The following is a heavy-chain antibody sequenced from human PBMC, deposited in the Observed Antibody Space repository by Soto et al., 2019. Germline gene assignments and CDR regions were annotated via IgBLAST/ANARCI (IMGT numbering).Heavy chain of an antibody. CDR3: ARDPTMIVVVIKSPSYFDY. D-gene: IGHD3-22*01. CDR1: GGSFSGYY. CDR2: INHSGST. Sequence: SETLSLTCAVYGGSFSGYYWSWIRQPPGKGLEWIGEINHSGSTNYNPSLKSRVTMTRDTSTSTVYMELSSLRSEDTAVYYCARDPTMIVVVIKSPSYFDYWGQGTLVTVSS. J-gene: IGHJ4*02. V-gene: IGHV4-34*10.